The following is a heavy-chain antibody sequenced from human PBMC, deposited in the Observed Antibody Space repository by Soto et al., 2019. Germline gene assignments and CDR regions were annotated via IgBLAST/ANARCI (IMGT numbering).Heavy chain of an antibody. V-gene: IGHV1-69*13. CDR1: GGTFSSYA. D-gene: IGHD3-10*01. CDR3: ARALLGTMVRGVPYDY. Sequence: ASVKVSCKASGGTFSSYAISWVRQAPGQGLEWMGGIIPIFGTANYAQKFQGRVTITADESTSTAYMELSSLRSEDTAVYYCARALLGTMVRGVPYDYWGQGTLVTVSS. J-gene: IGHJ4*02. CDR2: IIPIFGTA.